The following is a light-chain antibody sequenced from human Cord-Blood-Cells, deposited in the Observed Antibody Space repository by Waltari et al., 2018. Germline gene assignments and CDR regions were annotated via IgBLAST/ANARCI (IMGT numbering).Light chain of an antibody. J-gene: IGLJ3*02. V-gene: IGLV2-14*01. CDR2: DVS. CDR3: SSYTSSSRV. CDR1: SSDVGGYNY. Sequence: QSALTQPASVSGSPGQSITISCTGTSSDVGGYNYVSWYQQHPGKAPKLMIYDVSKRPSGVSTRFAGSKSGNTASLTISGLQAEDEADYYCSSYTSSSRVFGGGTKLTVL.